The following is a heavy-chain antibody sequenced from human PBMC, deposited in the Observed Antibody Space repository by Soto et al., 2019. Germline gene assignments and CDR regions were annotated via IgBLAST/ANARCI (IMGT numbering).Heavy chain of an antibody. D-gene: IGHD1-26*01. CDR2: ISYDGSNR. V-gene: IGHV3-30*18. J-gene: IGHJ4*02. CDR1: GFTFSSYG. Sequence: GGSLSLSCAASGFTFSSYGMHWVRQAPGKGLEWVAVISYDGSNRYYADSVKGRFTISRDNSKNTLYLQMNSLRAEDTAVYYCAKGVSSVGATTIDYWGQGTLVIVSS. CDR3: AKGVSSVGATTIDY.